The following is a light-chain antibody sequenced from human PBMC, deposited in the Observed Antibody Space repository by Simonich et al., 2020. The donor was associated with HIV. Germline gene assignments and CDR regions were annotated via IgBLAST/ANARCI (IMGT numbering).Light chain of an antibody. CDR1: SSVVVGYNY. CDR3: CSYAGSYTWV. J-gene: IGLJ3*02. V-gene: IGLV2-11*01. CDR2: DVR. Sequence: QSALTQPRSVSGFPGQPVTISCTGTSSVVVGYNYVSWYQQHPGKAPKLIIYDVRERPSGVPDRFSGSKSGNTASLTISGLQAEDEADYYCCSYAGSYTWVFGGGTKLTVL.